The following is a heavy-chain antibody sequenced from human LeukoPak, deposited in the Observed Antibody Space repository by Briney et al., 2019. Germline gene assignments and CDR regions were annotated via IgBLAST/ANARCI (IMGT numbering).Heavy chain of an antibody. J-gene: IGHJ4*02. Sequence: GGSLRLSCAASGFTFSSYWMSWVRQAPGKGLEWVANIKQDGSEKYYVDSVKGRFTISRDNAKNSLYLQMNSLRAEDTAVCYCARDRETYYYDSSGYYLDYWGQGTLVTVSS. CDR3: ARDRETYYYDSSGYYLDY. CDR1: GFTFSSYW. CDR2: IKQDGSEK. V-gene: IGHV3-7*01. D-gene: IGHD3-22*01.